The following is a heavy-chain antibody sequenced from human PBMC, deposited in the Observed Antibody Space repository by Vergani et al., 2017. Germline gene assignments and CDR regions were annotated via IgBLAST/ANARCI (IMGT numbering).Heavy chain of an antibody. CDR1: GSTFTSYY. D-gene: IGHD3-10*01. CDR2: INPSGGST. Sequence: QVQLVQSGAEVKKPGASVKVSCKASGSTFTSYYMHWVRQAPGQGLEWMGIINPSGGSTSYAQKFQGRVTMTRDTSTSTVYMELSSLRSEDTAVYYCASDYGSGSLMDYWGQGTLVTVSS. V-gene: IGHV1-46*01. CDR3: ASDYGSGSLMDY. J-gene: IGHJ4*02.